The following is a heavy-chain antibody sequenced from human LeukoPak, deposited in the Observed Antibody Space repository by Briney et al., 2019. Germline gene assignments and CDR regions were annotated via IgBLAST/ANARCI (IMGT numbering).Heavy chain of an antibody. J-gene: IGHJ5*02. CDR1: GGSISSDDYY. CDR2: IYYSGST. V-gene: IGHV4-30-4*08. CDR3: ARCPPPGWFDP. Sequence: TSQTLSLTCTVSGGSISSDDYYWSWIRQPPGKGLEWIGFIYYSGSTYYKPSLKSRVTISIDTSKNQFSLRLSSVTAADTAVYYCARCPPPGWFDPWGQGTLVTVSS. D-gene: IGHD5/OR15-5a*01.